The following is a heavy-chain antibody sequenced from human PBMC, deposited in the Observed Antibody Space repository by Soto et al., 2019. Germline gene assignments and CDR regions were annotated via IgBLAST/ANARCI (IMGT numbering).Heavy chain of an antibody. CDR3: ARVESPYYDFWSGLGNAFDI. CDR2: IIPIFGTA. Sequence: GASVKVSCKVSGGTFSSYAISWVRQAPGQGLEWMGGIIPIFGTANYAQKFQGRVTITADKSTSTAYMELSSLRSEDTAVYYCARVESPYYDFWSGLGNAFDIWGQGTMVTVSS. D-gene: IGHD3-3*01. CDR1: GGTFSSYA. J-gene: IGHJ3*02. V-gene: IGHV1-69*06.